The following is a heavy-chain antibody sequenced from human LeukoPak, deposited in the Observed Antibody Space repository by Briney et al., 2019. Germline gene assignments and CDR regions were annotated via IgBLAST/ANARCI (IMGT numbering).Heavy chain of an antibody. D-gene: IGHD6-19*01. CDR1: GLTHCRYA. CDR3: AKSYSSGWYGTYYFDY. CDR2: ISYDGSNK. V-gene: IGHV3-30*04. J-gene: IGHJ4*02. Sequence: GGSLSLFCAPCGLTHCRYAMHWVRQAPGKAREGAAVISYDGSNKYYADSVKGRFTISRVNTKTTKYLQMNSLRAEDTAVYYCAKSYSSGWYGTYYFDYWGQGTLVTVSS.